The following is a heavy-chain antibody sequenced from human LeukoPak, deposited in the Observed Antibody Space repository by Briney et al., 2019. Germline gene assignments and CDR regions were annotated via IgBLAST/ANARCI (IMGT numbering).Heavy chain of an antibody. CDR2: MNPNSGNT. CDR3: AIGHSSRWDRPLIALYDY. J-gene: IGHJ4*02. Sequence: SVQVSCKASGYTFTSYDINWVRQATGHGLEWMGWMNPNSGNTGYAQKFQGRVTMTRNTSISTAYMELSSLRSEDTAVYYCAIGHSSRWDRPLIALYDYWGQGTLVTVSS. V-gene: IGHV1-8*01. CDR1: GYTFTSYD. D-gene: IGHD6-13*01.